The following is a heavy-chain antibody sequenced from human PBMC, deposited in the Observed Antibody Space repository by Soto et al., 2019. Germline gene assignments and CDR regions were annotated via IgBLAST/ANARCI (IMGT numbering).Heavy chain of an antibody. CDR2: IYHSGST. D-gene: IGHD5-12*01. CDR3: ARRTSGYDWSVYYYYYGMDV. Sequence: SETLSLTCAVSGTSISSTFWWTWVRQPPGKGLEWIGEIYHSGSTKYNPSLKSRVTISVDTSKNQFSLELRSVTAADTAVYYCARRTSGYDWSVYYYYYGMDVWGQGTTVTVSS. V-gene: IGHV4-4*02. J-gene: IGHJ6*02. CDR1: GTSISSTFW.